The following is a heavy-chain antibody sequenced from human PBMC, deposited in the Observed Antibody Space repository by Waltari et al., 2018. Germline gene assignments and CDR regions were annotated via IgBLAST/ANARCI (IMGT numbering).Heavy chain of an antibody. D-gene: IGHD5-12*01. CDR2: MSYSGAT. J-gene: IGHJ3*01. CDR1: GDSITTTRHY. Sequence: QLQLQESGPGLVKPSETLSLTCSVSGDSITTTRHYWGWIRQPPGQGREWIGTMSYSGATYSSPSLRSRVTVSRDTSKNQLSLKLGSVTAADTAVYYCATYIGASLGTAAFDVWGQGTMVTVSS. CDR3: ATYIGASLGTAAFDV. V-gene: IGHV4-39*01.